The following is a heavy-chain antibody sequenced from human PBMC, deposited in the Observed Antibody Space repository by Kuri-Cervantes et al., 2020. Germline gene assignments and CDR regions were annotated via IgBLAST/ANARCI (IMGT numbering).Heavy chain of an antibody. J-gene: IGHJ5*02. CDR1: GYTFTSYG. V-gene: IGHV1-69*13. CDR3: ARRYCSSTSCYHNWFDP. CDR2: IIPIFGTA. Sequence: SVKVSCKASGYTFTSYGISWVRQAPGQGPEWMGGIIPIFGTANYAQKFQGRVTITADESTSTAYMELSSLRSEDTAVYYCARRYCSSTSCYHNWFDPWGQGTLVTVSS. D-gene: IGHD2-2*01.